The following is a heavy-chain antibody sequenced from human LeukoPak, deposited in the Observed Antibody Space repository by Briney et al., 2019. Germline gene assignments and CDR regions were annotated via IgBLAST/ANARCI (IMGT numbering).Heavy chain of an antibody. Sequence: GGSLRLSCEASGFTFTTYSKSWVRQAPGKGLQWVSVIYVDGSTYYADSVKGRITISRDNSRNTLYLQMNSLRAEDTAVYYCARDLATRQRTGLYDSWGQGALVTVSS. CDR1: GFTFTTYS. V-gene: IGHV3-66*01. J-gene: IGHJ4*02. D-gene: IGHD3-16*02. CDR2: IYVDGST. CDR3: ARDLATRQRTGLYDS.